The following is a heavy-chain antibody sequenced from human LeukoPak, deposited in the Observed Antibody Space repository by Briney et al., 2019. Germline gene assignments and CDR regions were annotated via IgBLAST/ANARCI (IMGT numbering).Heavy chain of an antibody. V-gene: IGHV3-53*01. CDR1: GFTVSSNY. D-gene: IGHD4-17*01. CDR2: IYSGGST. J-gene: IGHJ3*02. CDR3: ARELYGDYNAFDI. Sequence: PGGSLRLSCAASGFTVSSNYMSWVRQAPGKGLEWVSVIYSGGSTYYADSVKGRFTISRDNSKNTLYLQMNSLRGEDTAVYYCARELYGDYNAFDIWGQGTMVTVSS.